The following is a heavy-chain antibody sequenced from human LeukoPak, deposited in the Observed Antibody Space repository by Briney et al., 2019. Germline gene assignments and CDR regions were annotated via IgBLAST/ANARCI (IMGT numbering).Heavy chain of an antibody. D-gene: IGHD6-13*01. CDR2: IKPDGSEK. Sequence: GGSLRLSCAASGFPFSRYWMSWARQAPGKGLEWVANIKPDGSEKHYVDSVKGRFTFSRDNAKNSLYLQMNGLRAEDMAVYYCARLAAGSDYFDYWGQGTLVTVSS. CDR3: ARLAAGSDYFDY. V-gene: IGHV3-7*04. CDR1: GFPFSRYW. J-gene: IGHJ4*02.